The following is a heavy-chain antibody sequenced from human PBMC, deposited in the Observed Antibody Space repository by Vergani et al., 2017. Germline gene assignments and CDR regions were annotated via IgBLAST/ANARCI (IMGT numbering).Heavy chain of an antibody. CDR2: IYHSGST. V-gene: IGHV4-30-2*01. J-gene: IGHJ3*02. CDR3: ARAAARYCSSTSCYRVGAFDI. Sequence: QLQLQESGSGLVKPSQTLSLTCAVSGGSISSGGYSWSWIRQPPGKGLEWIGYIYHSGSTYYNPSLKSRVTISVDRSKNQFSLKLSSVTAADTAVYYCARAAARYCSSTSCYRVGAFDIWGQGTMVIVSS. D-gene: IGHD2-2*01. CDR1: GGSISSGGYS.